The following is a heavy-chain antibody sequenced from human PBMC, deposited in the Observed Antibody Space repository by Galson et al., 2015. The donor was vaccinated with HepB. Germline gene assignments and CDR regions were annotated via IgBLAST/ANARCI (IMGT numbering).Heavy chain of an antibody. CDR1: GYTFTSYA. CDR2: INAGNGNT. Sequence: SVKVSCKASGYTFTSYAMHWVRQAPGQRLEWMGWINAGNGNTKYSQKFQGRVTITRDTSASTAYMELSSLRSEDTAVYYCARDESRYYYYGMDVWGQGTTVTVSS. V-gene: IGHV1-3*01. CDR3: ARDESRYYYYGMDV. J-gene: IGHJ6*02.